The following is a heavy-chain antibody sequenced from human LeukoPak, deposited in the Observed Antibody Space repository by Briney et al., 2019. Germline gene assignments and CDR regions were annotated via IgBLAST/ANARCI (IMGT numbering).Heavy chain of an antibody. J-gene: IGHJ4*02. CDR2: TYYRSKWYN. CDR3: ARVHYYDSSGYRQFDY. CDR1: GDSVSSNSAA. V-gene: IGHV6-1*01. Sequence: SQTLSLTCAISGDSVSSNSAAWNWIRQSPSRGLEWLGRTYYRSKWYNDYAVSVKSRIIINPDTSKNQFSLQLNSVTPEDTAVYYCARVHYYDSSGYRQFDYWGQGTLVTVSS. D-gene: IGHD3-22*01.